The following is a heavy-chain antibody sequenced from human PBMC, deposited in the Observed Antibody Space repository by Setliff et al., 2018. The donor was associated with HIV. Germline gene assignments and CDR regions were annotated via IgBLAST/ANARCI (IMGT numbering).Heavy chain of an antibody. CDR3: ARGRSDCSSTSCQYYYYYMDV. J-gene: IGHJ6*03. Sequence: KPSETLSLTCTVSGGSISSGSYYWSWIRQPAGKGLEWIGYIYTSGSTNYNPSLKSRVTISVDTSKNQFSLKLSSVTAADTAVYYCARGRSDCSSTSCQYYYYYMDVWGQGTTVTSP. CDR1: GGSISSGSYY. V-gene: IGHV4-61*09. D-gene: IGHD2-2*01. CDR2: IYTSGST.